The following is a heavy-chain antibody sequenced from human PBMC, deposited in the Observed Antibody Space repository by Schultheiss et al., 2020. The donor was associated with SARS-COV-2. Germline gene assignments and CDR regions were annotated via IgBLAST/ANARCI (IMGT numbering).Heavy chain of an antibody. Sequence: SQTLSLTCTVSGVSISSGGYYWSWIRQPPGKGLEWIGYIYYSGSTYYNPSLKSRVTISVDTSKNQFSLKLSSVTAADTAVYYCARVPAAIGEGYFDYWGQGTLVTVSS. CDR3: ARVPAAIGEGYFDY. CDR2: IYYSGST. V-gene: IGHV4-30-4*08. CDR1: GVSISSGGYY. J-gene: IGHJ4*02. D-gene: IGHD2-2*02.